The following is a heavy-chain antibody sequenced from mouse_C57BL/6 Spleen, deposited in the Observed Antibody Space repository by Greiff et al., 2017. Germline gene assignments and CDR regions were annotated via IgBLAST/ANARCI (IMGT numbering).Heavy chain of an antibody. J-gene: IGHJ2*01. Sequence: EVKLVESGGGLVKPGGSLKLSCAASGFTFSSYAMSWVRQTPEKRLEWVATISDGGSYTYYPDNVKGRFTISRDNAKNNLYLQMSHLKSEDTAMYDCAREGGPYDGYDDFDYWGQGTTLTVSS. CDR2: ISDGGSYT. CDR1: GFTFSSYA. D-gene: IGHD2-3*01. CDR3: AREGGPYDGYDDFDY. V-gene: IGHV5-4*01.